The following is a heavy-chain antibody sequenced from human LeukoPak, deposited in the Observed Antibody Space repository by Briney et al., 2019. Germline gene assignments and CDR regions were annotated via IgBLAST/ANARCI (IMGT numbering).Heavy chain of an antibody. J-gene: IGHJ4*02. V-gene: IGHV3-7*01. Sequence: GGSLRLSCAASGFTFSSYWMSWVRQAPGKGLEWVANIKQDGSEKYYVDSVKGRFTISRDNAKNSLYLQMNSLRAEDTAVYYCARGLSYCSNGVCPFDYWGQGTQVTVSS. D-gene: IGHD2-8*01. CDR1: GFTFSSYW. CDR2: IKQDGSEK. CDR3: ARGLSYCSNGVCPFDY.